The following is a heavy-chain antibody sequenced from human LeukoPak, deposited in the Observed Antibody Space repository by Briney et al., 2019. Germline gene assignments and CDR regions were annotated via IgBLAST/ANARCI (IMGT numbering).Heavy chain of an antibody. D-gene: IGHD3-3*01. CDR2: IKQDGSEK. J-gene: IGHJ6*03. V-gene: IGHV3-7*01. CDR3: ARDRVVTYYCYYYMDV. CDR1: GFTFSSYW. Sequence: GGSLRLSCAASGFTFSSYWMNWVRQAPGKGLEWVANIKQDGSEKYYVDSVKGRFTISRDNAKNSLYLQMNSLRAEDTAVYYCARDRVVTYYCYYYMDVWGKGTTVTVSS.